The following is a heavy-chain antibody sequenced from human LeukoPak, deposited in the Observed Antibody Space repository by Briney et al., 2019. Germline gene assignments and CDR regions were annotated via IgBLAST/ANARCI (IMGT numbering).Heavy chain of an antibody. CDR1: GFTFSSYA. CDR3: ARTPYDFWSGYHFDY. CDR2: ISYDGSNK. D-gene: IGHD3-3*01. V-gene: IGHV3-30-3*01. J-gene: IGHJ4*02. Sequence: GGSLRLSCAASGFTFSSYAMHWVRQAPGKGLEWVAVISYDGSNKYYADSVKGRFTISRDNSKNTLYLQMNSLRAEDTAVYYCARTPYDFWSGYHFDYWGQGTLVTVSS.